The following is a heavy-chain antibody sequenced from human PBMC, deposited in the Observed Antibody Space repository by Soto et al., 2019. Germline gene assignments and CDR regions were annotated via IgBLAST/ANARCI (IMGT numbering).Heavy chain of an antibody. Sequence: PSETLSLTCAVYGGSFSGYYWSWIRQPPGKGLEWIGEINHSGSTNYNPSLKSRVTISVDTSKNQFSLKLSSVTAADTAVYYCARGGAAAFGVPATEGHAPPGSYYFDYWGQGTLVTVS. CDR3: ARGGAAAFGVPATEGHAPPGSYYFDY. V-gene: IGHV4-34*01. CDR1: GGSFSGYY. J-gene: IGHJ4*02. CDR2: INHSGST. D-gene: IGHD6-13*01.